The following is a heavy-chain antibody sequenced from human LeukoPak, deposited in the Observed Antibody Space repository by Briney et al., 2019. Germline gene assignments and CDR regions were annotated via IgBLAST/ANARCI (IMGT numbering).Heavy chain of an antibody. Sequence: GGSLRLSGAASGFTFSGYAMSWVRQAPGKGLEWVSDISGSGGSTYYADSVKGRFTISRDNSKNTLYLQMNSLRAEDTAVYYCAKDLYGDYGNWFDPWGQGTLVTVSS. V-gene: IGHV3-23*01. CDR1: GFTFSGYA. D-gene: IGHD4-17*01. J-gene: IGHJ5*02. CDR2: ISGSGGST. CDR3: AKDLYGDYGNWFDP.